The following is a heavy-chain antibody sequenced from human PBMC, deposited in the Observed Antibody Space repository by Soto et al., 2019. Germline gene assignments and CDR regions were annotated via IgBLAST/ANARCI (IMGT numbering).Heavy chain of an antibody. Sequence: GGSLRLSGAASGFTFSSYGMHWVRQAPGKGLEWVAVIWYDGSNKYYADSVKGRFTISRDNSKNTLYLQMNSLRAEDTAVYYCARDKGEQWPFDYWGQGTLVTVSS. D-gene: IGHD6-19*01. CDR1: GFTFSSYG. CDR2: IWYDGSNK. V-gene: IGHV3-33*01. J-gene: IGHJ4*02. CDR3: ARDKGEQWPFDY.